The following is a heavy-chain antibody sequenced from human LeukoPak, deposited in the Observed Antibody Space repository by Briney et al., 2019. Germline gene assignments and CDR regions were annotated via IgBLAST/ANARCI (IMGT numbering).Heavy chain of an antibody. D-gene: IGHD4-17*01. Sequence: GVSLRLSCEASGFAFSAYAMTWVRQAPGKGLEWVSSIGSDNKPHYSESVKGRFVISRDNSKSMLFLQLNSLRVEDTAIYYCVRQAEYGDHGIGYWGQGTLVTVSS. CDR2: IGSDNKP. CDR3: VRQAEYGDHGIGY. V-gene: IGHV3-23*05. CDR1: GFAFSAYA. J-gene: IGHJ4*02.